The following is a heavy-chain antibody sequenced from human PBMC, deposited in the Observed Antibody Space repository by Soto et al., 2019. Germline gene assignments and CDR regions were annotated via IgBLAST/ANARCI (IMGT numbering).Heavy chain of an antibody. CDR3: AKRAGYSSGWLDY. V-gene: IGHV3-23*01. CDR1: GFTFSSYA. Sequence: EVQLLESGGGLVQPGGSLRLSCIASGFTFSSYAMSWVRQVPGKGLEWVSTISGSGGSIYYTDSVKGRFTISRDNSKNTLYLQMNSLKVEDTAVYYCAKRAGYSSGWLDYWGQGTLVTVSS. D-gene: IGHD2-15*01. J-gene: IGHJ4*02. CDR2: ISGSGGSI.